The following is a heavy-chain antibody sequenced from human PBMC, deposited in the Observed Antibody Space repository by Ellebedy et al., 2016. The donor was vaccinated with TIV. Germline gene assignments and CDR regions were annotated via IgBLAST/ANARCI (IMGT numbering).Heavy chain of an antibody. Sequence: PGGSLRLSCAASGFNVSSNYMTWVRQAPGKGLEWVSVIYRGGSTNYADSVKGRFTISRDNSKNTLYLQMNSLRAEDTAVYYCARGKLMVYAYWGQGTLVTVSS. J-gene: IGHJ4*02. V-gene: IGHV3-53*01. CDR1: GFNVSSNY. CDR3: ARGKLMVYAY. D-gene: IGHD2-8*01. CDR2: IYRGGST.